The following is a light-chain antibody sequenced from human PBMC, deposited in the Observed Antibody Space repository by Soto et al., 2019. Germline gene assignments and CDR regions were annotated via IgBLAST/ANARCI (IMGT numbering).Light chain of an antibody. Sequence: EILLTQSPGTQSLSPGERATLSCRASQSVRNSYLAWYQQKPGQAPRLLIYGASWRATGIPDRFSGSGSGTDFTLTISRLEPEDFAVYYCQQYGSSPYTFGQGTKLEI. J-gene: IGKJ2*01. CDR1: QSVRNSY. V-gene: IGKV3-20*01. CDR2: GAS. CDR3: QQYGSSPYT.